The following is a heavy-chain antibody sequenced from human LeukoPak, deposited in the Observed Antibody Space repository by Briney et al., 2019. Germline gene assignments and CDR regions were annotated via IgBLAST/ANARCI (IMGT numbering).Heavy chain of an antibody. J-gene: IGHJ3*02. V-gene: IGHV3-7*01. CDR3: AREGYDTSGYYFKGAFDI. CDR2: IKQDGSEK. Sequence: PGGSLRLSCTASGFSFIEYAMNWVRQAPGKGLEWVANIKQDGSEKYYVDSVQGRFTISRDNAKNSLYLQMNSLRAEDTAVYYCAREGYDTSGYYFKGAFDIWGQGTMVTVSS. CDR1: GFSFIEYA. D-gene: IGHD3-22*01.